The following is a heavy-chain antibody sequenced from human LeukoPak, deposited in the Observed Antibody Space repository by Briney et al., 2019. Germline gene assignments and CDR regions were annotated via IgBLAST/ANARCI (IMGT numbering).Heavy chain of an antibody. Sequence: GGSLRLSCAASGFTFSSYGMHWVRQAPGKGLERVAVISYDGNNKYYADSVKGRFTISRDNSKNTLYLQMNSLRAEDTAVYYCARDHHPFTAWGQGILVTVSS. V-gene: IGHV3-30*03. D-gene: IGHD5-18*01. CDR1: GFTFSSYG. J-gene: IGHJ4*02. CDR3: ARDHHPFTA. CDR2: ISYDGNNK.